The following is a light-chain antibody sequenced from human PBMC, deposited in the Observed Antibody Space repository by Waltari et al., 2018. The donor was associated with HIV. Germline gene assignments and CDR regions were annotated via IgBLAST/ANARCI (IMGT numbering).Light chain of an antibody. CDR3: SSYTATKILV. J-gene: IGLJ2*01. CDR1: NSDIGTYNY. V-gene: IGLV2-14*03. Sequence: QSALTQPASVSGSPGQSITISCTGTNSDIGTYNYVSWYQQQSGKAPRILISEVNNRPSGVSNRFSGSKAGNTASLSISGLQAEDEGKYYCSSYTATKILVFGGGTDVTVL. CDR2: EVN.